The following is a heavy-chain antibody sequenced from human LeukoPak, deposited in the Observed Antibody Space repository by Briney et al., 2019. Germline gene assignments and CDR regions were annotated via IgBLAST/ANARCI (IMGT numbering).Heavy chain of an antibody. J-gene: IGHJ4*02. CDR3: ARFRAAAGFDY. D-gene: IGHD6-13*01. CDR1: GGSISSYY. Sequence: PSETLSLTCTVSGGSISSYYWSWIRQPPGKGLERIGYRYYSGSTNYNPSLKSRVTISVDTSKNQFSLKLSSVTAADTAVYYCARFRAAAGFDYWGQGTLVTVSS. CDR2: RYYSGST. V-gene: IGHV4-59*01.